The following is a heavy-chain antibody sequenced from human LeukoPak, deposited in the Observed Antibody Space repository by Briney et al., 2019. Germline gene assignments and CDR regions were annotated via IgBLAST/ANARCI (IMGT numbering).Heavy chain of an antibody. V-gene: IGHV3-33*08. CDR3: ARDSCSSKTCLDY. CDR1: GFTFSSYW. Sequence: GGSLRLSCAASGFTFSSYWMSWVRQAPGKGLEWVAAIRSDGSDKYFADSVKGRFTISRDKSKSTMYLQMDTLRAEDTAVYYCARDSCSSKTCLDYWGQGTLVTVSS. J-gene: IGHJ4*02. CDR2: IRSDGSDK. D-gene: IGHD2-2*01.